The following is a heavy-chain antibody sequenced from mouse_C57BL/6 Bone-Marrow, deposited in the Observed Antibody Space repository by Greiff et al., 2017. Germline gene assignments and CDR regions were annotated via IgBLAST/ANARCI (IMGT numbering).Heavy chain of an antibody. CDR3: AREGYYGPYWYFDV. V-gene: IGHV3-5*01. J-gene: IGHJ1*03. CDR1: GISITTGNYR. Sequence: VQLKESGPGLVKPSQTVFLTCTVTGISITTGNYRWSWIRQFPGNKLEWIGYIYYSGTITYNPSLTSRTTITRDTPKNQFFLEMNSLTAEDTATYYCAREGYYGPYWYFDVWGTGTTVTVSS. CDR2: IYYSGTI. D-gene: IGHD1-2*01.